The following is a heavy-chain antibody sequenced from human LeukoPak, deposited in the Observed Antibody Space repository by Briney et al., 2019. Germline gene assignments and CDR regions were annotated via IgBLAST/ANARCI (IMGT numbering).Heavy chain of an antibody. CDR2: IKEDGSAK. D-gene: IGHD2/OR15-2a*01. J-gene: IGHJ4*02. V-gene: IGHV3-7*04. CDR3: VRGFRSDY. CDR1: GFTFSSSY. Sequence: GGSLRLSCAASGFTFSSSYMTWVRQAPGKGLEWVANIKEDGSAKYYVASVKGRFTISRDNTKNSLYLQMNSLRADDTAIYYCVRGFRSDYWGQGTLVSVSS.